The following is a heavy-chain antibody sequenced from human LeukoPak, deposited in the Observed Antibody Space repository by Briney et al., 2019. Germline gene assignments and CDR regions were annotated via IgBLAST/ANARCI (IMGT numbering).Heavy chain of an antibody. CDR2: VSSNSTYI. CDR1: GFTFSSSS. D-gene: IGHD5-12*01. J-gene: IGHJ4*02. V-gene: IGHV3-21*04. Sequence: GGSLRLSCAASGFTFSSSSMNWVRQAPGKGLEWVSSVSSNSTYIYYADSVKGRFSISRDNAKNSLYLQMNSLRAEDTAVYYCARFPRDPWRFDYWGQGTLVTVSS. CDR3: ARFPRDPWRFDY.